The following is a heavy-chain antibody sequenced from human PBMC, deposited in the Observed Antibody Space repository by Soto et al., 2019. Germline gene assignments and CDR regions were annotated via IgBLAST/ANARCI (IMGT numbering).Heavy chain of an antibody. D-gene: IGHD1-7*01. V-gene: IGHV4-31*03. J-gene: IGHJ4*02. Sequence: QVQLQESGPGLVKPSQTLSLTCTVSGGSISSGGYYWSGIRQHPGKGLEWIGYIYYSGSTYYNPSLKSRVTISVDTSKNQCSLKLSSVTAADTAVYYCARDRPNYGYFGSWAYWGQGTLVTVSS. CDR1: GGSISSGGYY. CDR3: ARDRPNYGYFGSWAY. CDR2: IYYSGST.